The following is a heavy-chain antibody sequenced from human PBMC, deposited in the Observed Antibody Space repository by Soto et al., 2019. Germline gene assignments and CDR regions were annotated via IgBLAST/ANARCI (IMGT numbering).Heavy chain of an antibody. J-gene: IGHJ6*02. V-gene: IGHV3-30*18. D-gene: IGHD5-18*01. CDR2: ISYDGSEK. CDR1: GFAFSSYG. Sequence: QEQLVESGGGVVQPGRSLRLSCAASGFAFSSYGMYWVRQASGKGLEWVALISYDGSEKDYGDSVKGRFTISRDNSKNTLYLQMNSLRPEDTAVYYCAKELGYSYGYGMDVWGQGTTGTVSS. CDR3: AKELGYSYGYGMDV.